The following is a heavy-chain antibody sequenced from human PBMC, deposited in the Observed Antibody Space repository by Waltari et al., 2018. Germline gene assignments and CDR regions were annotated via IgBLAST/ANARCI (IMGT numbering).Heavy chain of an antibody. CDR1: GFTFGDYA. Sequence: EVQLVESGGGLVQPGRSLRLSCTASGFTFGDYAMSWVRQAPGKGLEWVGFIRSKAYGGTTEYAASVKGRFTISRDDSKSIAYLQMNSLKTEDTAVYYCTRDFITIFGVVTNDAFDIWGQGTMVTVSS. CDR2: IRSKAYGGTT. J-gene: IGHJ3*02. CDR3: TRDFITIFGVVTNDAFDI. D-gene: IGHD3-3*01. V-gene: IGHV3-49*04.